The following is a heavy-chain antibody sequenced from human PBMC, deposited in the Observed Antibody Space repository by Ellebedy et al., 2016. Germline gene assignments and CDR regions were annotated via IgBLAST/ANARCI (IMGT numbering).Heavy chain of an antibody. D-gene: IGHD3-10*01. CDR3: ARDRLEYTYGLPDY. V-gene: IGHV4-30-4*01. J-gene: IGHJ4*02. CDR2: IYGSGST. Sequence: LRLSCTVSGGSISSGDYYWSWIRQPPGKGLEWIGYIYGSGSTSYNPSLKSRVTMSLDTSKNQFSLKLSSVTVADTAVYYCARDRLEYTYGLPDYWGQGTLVTVSS. CDR1: GGSISSGDYY.